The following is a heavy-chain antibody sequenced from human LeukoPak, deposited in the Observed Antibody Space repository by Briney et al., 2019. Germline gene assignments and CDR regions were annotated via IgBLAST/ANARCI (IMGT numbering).Heavy chain of an antibody. J-gene: IGHJ5*02. CDR2: IYYSGST. CDR3: ARHRYSSSPPDP. V-gene: IGHV4-59*08. Sequence: PSETLSLTCTVSGGSISSYYWSWIRQPPGKGLEWFGYIYYSGSTNYNPSLKSRVTISVDTSKNQFSLKLSSVTAADTAVYYCARHRYSSSPPDPWGQGTLVTVSS. D-gene: IGHD6-13*01. CDR1: GGSISSYY.